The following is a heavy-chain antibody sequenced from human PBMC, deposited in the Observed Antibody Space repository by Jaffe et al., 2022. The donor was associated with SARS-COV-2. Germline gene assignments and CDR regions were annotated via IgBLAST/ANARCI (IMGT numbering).Heavy chain of an antibody. CDR1: GGSVSSGSYY. Sequence: QVQLQESGPGLVKPSETLSLTCTVSGGSVSSGSYYWSWIRQPPGKGLEWIGYIYYSGSTNYNPSLKSRVTISVDTSKNQFSLKLSSVTAADTAVYYCARVTNSWSLYYGSGSPKKDFDYWGQGTLVTVSS. J-gene: IGHJ4*02. D-gene: IGHD3-10*01. CDR2: IYYSGST. V-gene: IGHV4-61*01. CDR3: ARVTNSWSLYYGSGSPKKDFDY.